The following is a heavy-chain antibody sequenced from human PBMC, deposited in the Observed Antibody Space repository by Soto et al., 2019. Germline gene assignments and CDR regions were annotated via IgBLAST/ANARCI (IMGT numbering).Heavy chain of an antibody. CDR2: ISSSGSTI. J-gene: IGHJ6*03. CDR1: GFTFSDYY. CDR3: AREPNSSGWQPYSYYMDV. Sequence: GGSLRLSRAASGFTFSDYYMSWIRQAPGKGLEWVSYISSSGSTIYYADSVKGRFTISRDNAKNSLYLQMNSLRAEDTAVYYCAREPNSSGWQPYSYYMDVWGKGTTVTVSS. V-gene: IGHV3-11*01. D-gene: IGHD6-19*01.